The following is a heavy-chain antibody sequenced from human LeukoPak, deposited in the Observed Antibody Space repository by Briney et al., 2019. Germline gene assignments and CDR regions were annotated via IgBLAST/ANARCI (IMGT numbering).Heavy chain of an antibody. CDR2: INNNGNRT. Sequence: GGSLRLSCSVSGFTFSSYAMHWVRQAPGKGLDYVSAINNNGNRTYYGESVKGRFTISRDNSKNTLYLQMCSLRAEDTAVYYCVKAIYYYGSGSYYKVFDHWGQGTLVTVSS. D-gene: IGHD3-10*01. J-gene: IGHJ4*02. CDR1: GFTFSSYA. CDR3: VKAIYYYGSGSYYKVFDH. V-gene: IGHV3-64D*06.